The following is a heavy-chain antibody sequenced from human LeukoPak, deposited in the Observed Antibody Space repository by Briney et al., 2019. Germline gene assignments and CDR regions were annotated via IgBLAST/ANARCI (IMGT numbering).Heavy chain of an antibody. V-gene: IGHV1-18*01. Sequence: GASVKVSCKASGYTFTTYGISWVRQAPGHGLEWMGWINPNSGGTNYAQKFQGRVTITADKSTSTAYMELSSLRSEDTAVYYCARESAYGDYVRLFDYWGQGTLVTVSS. D-gene: IGHD4-17*01. CDR2: INPNSGGT. J-gene: IGHJ4*02. CDR3: ARESAYGDYVRLFDY. CDR1: GYTFTTYG.